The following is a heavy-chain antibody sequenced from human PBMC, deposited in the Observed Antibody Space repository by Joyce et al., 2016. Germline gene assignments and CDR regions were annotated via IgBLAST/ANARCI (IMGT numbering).Heavy chain of an antibody. CDR1: GDSFSTHY. J-gene: IGHJ6*02. CDR3: ARGGHMAIFGTTRHYYDLDV. D-gene: IGHD3-3*01. Sequence: QVQVQQWGAGLLKPSETLSLTCAVYGDSFSTHYWTWVRQSPATGLEWIGEVNHRGTTNYRPSLKSRVAISVETSKSQLTLNLTSVTAADTAVYYCARGGHMAIFGTTRHYYDLDVWGQGTTVVVSS. V-gene: IGHV4-34*02. CDR2: VNHRGTT.